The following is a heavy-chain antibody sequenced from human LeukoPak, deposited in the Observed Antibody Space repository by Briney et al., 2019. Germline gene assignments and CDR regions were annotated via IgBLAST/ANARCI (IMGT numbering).Heavy chain of an antibody. D-gene: IGHD3-22*01. V-gene: IGHV4-38-2*01. Sequence: PSETLSLTCAVTGNSVSSAYYWGWIRQPPGQGLEWIGSIYHIGSTYYNPSLKSRVTISVDTSKNRFSLKLTSVTAADTAVYYCAGQHDSNGYYFYWGQGTLVTVSS. CDR2: IYHIGST. CDR1: GNSVSSAYY. CDR3: AGQHDSNGYYFY. J-gene: IGHJ4*02.